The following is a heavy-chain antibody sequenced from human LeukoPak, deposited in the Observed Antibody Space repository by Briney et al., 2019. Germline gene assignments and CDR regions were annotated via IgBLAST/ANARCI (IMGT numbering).Heavy chain of an antibody. Sequence: GGSLRLSCAASGFTFSSYGMHWVRQAPGKGLEWVAVISYDGSNKYYADSVKGRFTISRDNSKNTLYLQMNSLRAEDTAVYYCAKEGYSSSWCFDYWGQGTLVTVSS. CDR3: AKEGYSSSWCFDY. CDR2: ISYDGSNK. D-gene: IGHD6-13*01. V-gene: IGHV3-30*18. CDR1: GFTFSSYG. J-gene: IGHJ4*02.